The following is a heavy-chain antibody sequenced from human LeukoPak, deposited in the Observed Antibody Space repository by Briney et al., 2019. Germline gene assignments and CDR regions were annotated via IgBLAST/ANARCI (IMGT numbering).Heavy chain of an antibody. Sequence: ASVKVSCKASGYTFTGYYMHWVRQATGQGLEWMGWINSNSGGTNYAKKFQGRVTMTRDTSISTAYMDLSRVRSDDTAIYYCARTDSPPLYSSSWYGNAFDIWGQGTVVTVSS. V-gene: IGHV1-2*02. CDR1: GYTFTGYY. D-gene: IGHD6-13*01. J-gene: IGHJ3*02. CDR3: ARTDSPPLYSSSWYGNAFDI. CDR2: INSNSGGT.